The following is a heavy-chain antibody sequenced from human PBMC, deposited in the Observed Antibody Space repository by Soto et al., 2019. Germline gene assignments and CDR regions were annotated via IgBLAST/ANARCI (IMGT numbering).Heavy chain of an antibody. V-gene: IGHV6-1*01. CDR1: GDSVSSNSAA. J-gene: IGHJ6*03. D-gene: IGHD1-7*01. CDR2: TYYRSRCYN. CDR3: AGTTSHQWYYMDV. Sequence: SQPLSLTCANSGDSVSSNSAAWNWIRLSPSRGLEWLARTYYRSRCYNDYAVSVRSRITVNPYTSKNQFSLQLTSVTPEDTAVYYCAGTTSHQWYYMDVWGKGTTVTVS.